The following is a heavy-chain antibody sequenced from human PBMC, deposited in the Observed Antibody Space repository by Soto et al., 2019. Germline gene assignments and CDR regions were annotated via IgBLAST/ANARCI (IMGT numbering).Heavy chain of an antibody. CDR1: GYTFTDYY. J-gene: IGHJ4*02. CDR3: ARGVSGWSPFDV. V-gene: IGHV1-2*04. CDR2: INPKSGVT. D-gene: IGHD6-19*01. Sequence: QVQLVQSGAELKKPGASVKVSCKASGYTFTDYYVHWLRQAPGQGLEWMGWINPKSGVTHYAQKFQGWVTLTRDTSVSTAYMELNRLKSDDTAVFFCARGVSGWSPFDVLGQGTLVTVSS.